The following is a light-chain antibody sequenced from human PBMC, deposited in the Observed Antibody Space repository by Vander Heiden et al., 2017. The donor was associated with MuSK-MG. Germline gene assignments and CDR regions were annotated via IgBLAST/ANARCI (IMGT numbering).Light chain of an antibody. Sequence: ATGIPDGFSGSGSETDFSLTISRMEPEDVAMYYCQQYGTSGLTFGGGTKVEIK. J-gene: IGKJ4*01. V-gene: IGKV3-20*01. CDR3: QQYGTSGLT.